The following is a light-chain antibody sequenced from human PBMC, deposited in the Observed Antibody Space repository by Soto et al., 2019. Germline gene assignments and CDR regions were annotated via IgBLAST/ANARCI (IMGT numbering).Light chain of an antibody. CDR2: DVT. Sequence: QSVLTQPPSASGSPGQSGTLSCTGTSSDVGTHGYVSWYQQHAGKAPKLMIYDVTKRPSGVPDRFSGSKSANTASLTVSGLQAEDEADYYCMCYAGGNNWVFGGGTKLTVL. V-gene: IGLV2-8*01. J-gene: IGLJ3*02. CDR3: MCYAGGNNWV. CDR1: SSDVGTHGY.